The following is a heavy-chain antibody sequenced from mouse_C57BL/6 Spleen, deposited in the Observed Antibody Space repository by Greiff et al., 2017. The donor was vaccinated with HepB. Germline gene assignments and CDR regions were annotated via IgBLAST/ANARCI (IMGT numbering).Heavy chain of an antibody. J-gene: IGHJ4*01. CDR2: IYPGSGST. V-gene: IGHV1-55*01. CDR1: GYTFTSYW. D-gene: IGHD3-2*02. Sequence: QVQLQQPGAELVKPGASVKMSCKASGYTFTSYWITWVKQRPGQGLEWIGDIYPGSGSTNYNEKFKSKATLTVDTSSSTAYMQLSSLTSEYSAVYYCARYPRQLRLHYAMDYWGQGTSVTVSS. CDR3: ARYPRQLRLHYAMDY.